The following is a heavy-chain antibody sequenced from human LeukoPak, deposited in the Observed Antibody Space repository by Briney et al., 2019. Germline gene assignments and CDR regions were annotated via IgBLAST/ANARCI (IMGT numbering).Heavy chain of an antibody. V-gene: IGHV3-20*04. Sequence: SGGSLRLSCAASGFTFSSYNMNWVRQAPGKGLEWVSGINWNGGSTGYADSVKGRFTISRDNAKNSLYPQMNSLRSEDTALYYCARRSGRFYYYFDYWGQGTLVTVSS. D-gene: IGHD3-3*01. CDR2: INWNGGST. CDR1: GFTFSSYN. J-gene: IGHJ4*02. CDR3: ARRSGRFYYYFDY.